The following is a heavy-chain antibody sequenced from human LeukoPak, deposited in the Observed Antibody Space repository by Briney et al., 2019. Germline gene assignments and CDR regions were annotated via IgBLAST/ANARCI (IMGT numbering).Heavy chain of an antibody. CDR2: ISRTGISV. CDR1: RFTLSSYE. J-gene: IGHJ4*02. D-gene: IGHD6-13*01. V-gene: IGHV3-48*03. Sequence: PRGSLRLSCPASRFTLSSYEMNWDRLAPGKGLEWISYISRTGISVYYAASGKGRFAISRDSAKNSLYLQMNSLKTEDTAVYYCTTGLKRIAAAGTSDYWGQGTLVTVSS. CDR3: TTGLKRIAAAGTSDY.